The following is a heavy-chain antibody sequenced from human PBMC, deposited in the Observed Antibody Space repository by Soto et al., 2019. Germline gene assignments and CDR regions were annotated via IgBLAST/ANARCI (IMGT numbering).Heavy chain of an antibody. Sequence: SQTLSLTCAISGDSGSSNSAAWNWIRQSPSRGLEWLGRTYYGSKWYNDYAVSVKSRITINPDTSKNQFSLQLNSVTPEDTAVYYCAREGIAVAGTTHYHYYGMDVWGQATSLTASS. V-gene: IGHV6-1*01. D-gene: IGHD6-19*01. CDR3: AREGIAVAGTTHYHYYGMDV. CDR1: GDSGSSNSAA. CDR2: TYYGSKWYN. J-gene: IGHJ6*02.